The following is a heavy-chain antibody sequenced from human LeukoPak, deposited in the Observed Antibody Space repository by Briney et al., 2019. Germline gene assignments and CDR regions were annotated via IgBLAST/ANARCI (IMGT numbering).Heavy chain of an antibody. Sequence: GGPLLPSRALPRPRPTTHSWSTYPLAREKGLEWVANVKEDGTTKQYVDSVKGRFTISRDNAKNSLYLQMDSLRAEDTAVYYCVSQEVVPHWGQGTLVSVSS. D-gene: IGHD2-15*01. CDR3: VSQEVVPH. J-gene: IGHJ4*02. CDR1: RPRPTTHS. V-gene: IGHV3-7*01. CDR2: VKEDGTTK.